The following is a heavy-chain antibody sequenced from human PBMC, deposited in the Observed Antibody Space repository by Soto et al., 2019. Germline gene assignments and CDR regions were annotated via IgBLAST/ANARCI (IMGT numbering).Heavy chain of an antibody. J-gene: IGHJ1*01. CDR2: IIPSFGTA. D-gene: IGHD2-15*01. V-gene: IGHV1-69*01. Sequence: WVKGSCKSCSWTVSRYAISWVRQAPGQRREWMGGIIPSFGTANYAQKFRGRGTITADESTSTADMGLSGLRSEDTAGYYCASGVFWLISGRPAAATHSRGQ. CDR3: ASGVFWLISGRPAAATHS. CDR1: SWTVSRYA.